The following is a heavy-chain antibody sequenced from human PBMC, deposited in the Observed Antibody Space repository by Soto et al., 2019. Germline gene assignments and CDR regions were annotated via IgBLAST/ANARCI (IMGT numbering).Heavy chain of an antibody. D-gene: IGHD6-19*01. CDR2: INPSGGST. V-gene: IGHV1-46*01. J-gene: IGHJ4*02. CDR3: AEGPIIAVALN. CDR1: GYTFTSYY. Sequence: ASVKLSCTASGYTFTSYYMHWVRQAPGQGLEWMGIINPSGGSTSYAQKFQGRVTMTRDTSTSTVYMELSSLRSEDTAVYYCAEGPIIAVALNWGQGTLVTVSS.